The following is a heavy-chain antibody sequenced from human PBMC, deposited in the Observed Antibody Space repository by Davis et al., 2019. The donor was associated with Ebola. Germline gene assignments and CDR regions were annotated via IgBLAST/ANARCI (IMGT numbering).Heavy chain of an antibody. CDR2: ISYDGSNK. D-gene: IGHD1-26*01. Sequence: PGGSLRLSCAASGFTFSSYAMHWVRQAPGKGLEWVAVISYDGSNKYYADSVKGRFTISRDNSKNTLYLQMNSLRAEDTAVYYCARDLRGAHDAFDIWGQGTMVTVSS. J-gene: IGHJ3*02. V-gene: IGHV3-30-3*01. CDR1: GFTFSSYA. CDR3: ARDLRGAHDAFDI.